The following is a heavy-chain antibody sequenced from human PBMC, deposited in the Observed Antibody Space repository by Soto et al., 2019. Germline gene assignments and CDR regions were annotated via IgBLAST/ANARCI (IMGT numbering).Heavy chain of an antibody. D-gene: IGHD2-2*01. CDR2: IFFRGTT. V-gene: IGHV4-59*12. Sequence: SETLSLTCTVSGGSISSYYWGWIRQPPGKGLEWIGYIFFRGTTNYNPALKSRVTISVDTSKSQFSLKLSSVTAADTAVYYCARVPDRWGQGTLVTVSS. CDR3: ARVPDR. CDR1: GGSISSYY. J-gene: IGHJ5*02.